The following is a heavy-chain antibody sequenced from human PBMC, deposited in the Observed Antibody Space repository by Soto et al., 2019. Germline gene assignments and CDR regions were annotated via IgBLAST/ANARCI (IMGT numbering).Heavy chain of an antibody. CDR2: IYSGGST. CDR3: ARDPWAADY. CDR1: GFTVSTKY. Sequence: EVQLVESGGGLVQPGGSLRLSCADSGFTVSTKYMSWVRQAPGKGLEWVSVIYSGGSTFYADSVRGRFTISRDNSKNTVNLQMNSLRAEDTAVYYCARDPWAADYWGQGTLVTVSS. D-gene: IGHD3-16*01. V-gene: IGHV3-66*01. J-gene: IGHJ4*02.